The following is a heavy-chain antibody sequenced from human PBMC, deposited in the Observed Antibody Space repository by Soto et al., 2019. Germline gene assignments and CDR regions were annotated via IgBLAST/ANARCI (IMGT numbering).Heavy chain of an antibody. V-gene: IGHV1-8*01. J-gene: IGHJ6*03. D-gene: IGHD2-8*02. CDR1: GYTFTSYD. Sequence: AASVKVSCKASGYTFTSYDINWVRQATGQGLEWMGWMNPNSGNTGYAQKFQGRVTMTRNTSISTAYMELSSLRSEDTAVYYCARTNTEPSYYYYYYMDVWGKGTTVTVSS. CDR3: ARTNTEPSYYYYYYMDV. CDR2: MNPNSGNT.